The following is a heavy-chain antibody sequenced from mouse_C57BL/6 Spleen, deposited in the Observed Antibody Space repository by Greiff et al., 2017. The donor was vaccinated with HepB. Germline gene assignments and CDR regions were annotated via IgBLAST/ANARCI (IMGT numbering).Heavy chain of an antibody. Sequence: EVKLMESGPGLVKPSQSLSLTCSVTGYSITSGYYWNWIRQFPGNKLEWMGYISYDGSNNYNPSLKNRISITRDTSKNQFFLKLNSVTTEDTATYYCARGGTAQATWAYWGQGTLVTVSA. J-gene: IGHJ3*01. V-gene: IGHV3-6*01. CDR1: GYSITSGYY. CDR2: ISYDGSN. D-gene: IGHD3-2*02. CDR3: ARGGTAQATWAY.